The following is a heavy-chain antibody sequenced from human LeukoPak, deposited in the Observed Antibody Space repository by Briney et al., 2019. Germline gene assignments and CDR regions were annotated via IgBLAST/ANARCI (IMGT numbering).Heavy chain of an antibody. CDR2: IGGSGGST. D-gene: IGHD4-23*01. V-gene: IGHV3-23*01. J-gene: IGHJ5*02. CDR1: GFNFRNHA. Sequence: QPGGSLRLSCAASGFNFRNHAMSWVRQASGKGLEWVSVIGGSGGSTYYGDSVKGRFTISRDNSKNTLYLQMNSLRAEDTAVYFCAKAMTSVVTPGASWGQGTLVTVSS. CDR3: AKAMTSVVTPGAS.